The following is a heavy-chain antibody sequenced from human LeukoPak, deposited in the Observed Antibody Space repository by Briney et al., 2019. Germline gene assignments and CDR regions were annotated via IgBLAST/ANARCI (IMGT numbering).Heavy chain of an antibody. CDR3: AREVVGATSPNFDY. CDR2: INPNSGGT. J-gene: IGHJ4*02. CDR1: GYTFTGYY. D-gene: IGHD1-26*01. Sequence: ASVKVSCKASGYTFTGYYMHWVRQAPGQGLEWMGWINPNSGGTNYAQKFQGRVTMTRDTSVSTAYMELSRLRSDDTAVYYCAREVVGATSPNFDYWGQGTLVTVSS. V-gene: IGHV1-2*02.